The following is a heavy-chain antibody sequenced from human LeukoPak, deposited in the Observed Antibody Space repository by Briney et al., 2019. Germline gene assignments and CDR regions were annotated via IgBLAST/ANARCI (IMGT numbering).Heavy chain of an antibody. CDR2: INDRGTGT. V-gene: IGHV3-23*01. CDR1: GFTFDSYA. Sequence: PGGSLRLSCAASGFTFDSYAMSWVRQAPGKGLEGVSPINDRGTGTYYADSVKGRFTISRDNSKNTLSLQMNSLRAEDTAVYYCAKGLKTAVGPYMGYHYYMDVWGKGTTVTVSS. CDR3: AKGLKTAVGPYMGYHYYMDV. J-gene: IGHJ6*03. D-gene: IGHD5-18*01.